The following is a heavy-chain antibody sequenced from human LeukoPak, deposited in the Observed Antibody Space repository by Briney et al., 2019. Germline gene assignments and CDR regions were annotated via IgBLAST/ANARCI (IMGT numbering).Heavy chain of an antibody. D-gene: IGHD4-17*01. Sequence: PSETLSLTCTVSGGSISSHYWSWIRQPPGKGLEWIGYIYYSGSTNYNPSLKSRVTISVDTSKNQFSLKLSSVTAADTAVYYCARKTVLQLFDYWGQGTLVTVSS. CDR2: IYYSGST. V-gene: IGHV4-59*11. CDR1: GGSISSHY. J-gene: IGHJ4*02. CDR3: ARKTVLQLFDY.